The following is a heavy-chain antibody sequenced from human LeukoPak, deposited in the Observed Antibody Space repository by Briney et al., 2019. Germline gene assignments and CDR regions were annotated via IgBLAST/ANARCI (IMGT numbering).Heavy chain of an antibody. J-gene: IGHJ4*02. CDR3: ASMNYDFWSGYYRH. CDR1: GGSISSYY. V-gene: IGHV4-59*01. Sequence: SETLSLTCTVSGGSISSYYWSWIRQPPGKGLEWIGYIYYSGSTNYNPSLKSRVTIPVDTSKNQFSLKLSSVTAADTAVYYCASMNYDFWSGYYRHWGQGTLVTVSS. D-gene: IGHD3-3*01. CDR2: IYYSGST.